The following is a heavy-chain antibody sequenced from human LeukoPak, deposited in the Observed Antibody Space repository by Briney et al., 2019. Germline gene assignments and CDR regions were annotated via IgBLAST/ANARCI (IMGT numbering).Heavy chain of an antibody. D-gene: IGHD6-19*01. J-gene: IGHJ4*02. Sequence: GGSLRLSCAASGFTFSSYDMHWVRQATGKGLEWVSAIGTAGDTYYPGSVKGRLTISSGNAKDYSFLQMNKLRAGDKAVYYCARWEGWYFDYWGQGTLVTVS. CDR2: IGTAGDT. CDR1: GFTFSSYD. CDR3: ARWEGWYFDY. V-gene: IGHV3-13*01.